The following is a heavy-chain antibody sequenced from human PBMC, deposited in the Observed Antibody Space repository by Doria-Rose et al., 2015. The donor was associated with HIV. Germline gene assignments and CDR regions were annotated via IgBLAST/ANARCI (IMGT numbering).Heavy chain of an antibody. CDR1: GVSLSSPGMG. V-gene: IGHV2-26*01. Sequence: QVTLKESGPVLVKPTETLTLTCTVSGVSLSSPGMGVSWIRQPPGKALEWLANIFSDDERSYKKSLNSRLTISRGTSKSQVVLTMTDMDPVDTATYYCARIKSSRWYHKYYFDFWGQGTLVIVSA. CDR2: IFSDDER. D-gene: IGHD6-13*01. CDR3: ARIKSSRWYHKYYFDF. J-gene: IGHJ4*02.